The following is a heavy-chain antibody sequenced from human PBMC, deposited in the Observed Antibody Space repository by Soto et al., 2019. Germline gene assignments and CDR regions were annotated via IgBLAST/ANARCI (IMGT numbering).Heavy chain of an antibody. CDR1: GHTFTNYS. CDR2: INAGNGNT. CDR3: AREHDFWSGYSFDY. J-gene: IGHJ4*02. V-gene: IGHV1-3*01. D-gene: IGHD3-3*01. Sequence: ASVNVSCNASGHTFTNYSFHWVRQAPGQRLEWMGWINAGNGNTKYSQNFQGRVTITRDTSASIAYMELSRLRSEDTAVYYCAREHDFWSGYSFDYWGQGTLVTVSS.